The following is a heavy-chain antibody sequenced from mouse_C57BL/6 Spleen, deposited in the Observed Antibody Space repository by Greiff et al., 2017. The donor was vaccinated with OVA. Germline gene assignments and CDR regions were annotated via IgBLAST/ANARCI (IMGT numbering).Heavy chain of an antibody. CDR1: GYSITSGYY. D-gene: IGHD1-1*01. V-gene: IGHV3-6*01. J-gene: IGHJ2*01. CDR2: IGYDGSN. Sequence: EVQRVESGPGLVKPSQSLSLTCSVTGYSITSGYYWNWIRQFPGNKLEWMGYIGYDGSNNYNPSLKNRISITRDTSKNQFFLKLNSVTTEDTATYYCARDRYGSSYGSFDYWGQGTTLTVSS. CDR3: ARDRYGSSYGSFDY.